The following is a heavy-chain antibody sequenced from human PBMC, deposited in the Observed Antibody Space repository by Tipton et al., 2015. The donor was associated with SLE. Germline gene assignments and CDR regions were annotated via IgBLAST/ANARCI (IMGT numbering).Heavy chain of an antibody. Sequence: LRLSCTVSGGSITSDDYYWNWIRQPAGQGLEWIGRIYNSGRTNYNPSLESRVTISVDTSKNQFSLNLRSVTAADTAIYYCARDRIVGPTQGYYYYYYMDVWGKGTTVTVS. D-gene: IGHD1-26*01. CDR3: ARDRIVGPTQGYYYYYYMDV. CDR1: GGSITSDDYY. CDR2: IYNSGRT. J-gene: IGHJ6*03. V-gene: IGHV4-61*02.